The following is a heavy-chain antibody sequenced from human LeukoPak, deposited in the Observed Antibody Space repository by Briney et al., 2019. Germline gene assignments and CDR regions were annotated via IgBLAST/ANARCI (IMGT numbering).Heavy chain of an antibody. D-gene: IGHD2-2*02. CDR3: ARGHYTNYYMDV. CDR2: INSNTGGT. V-gene: IGHV1-2*02. Sequence: ASVKVSCKASGYTFTGYYMHWVRRAPGQGLEWMGWINSNTGGTSYPQKFQGRITMTRDTSISTAYMELSRLSSDDTAVYYCARGHYTNYYMDVWGKGTTVTVSS. J-gene: IGHJ6*03. CDR1: GYTFTGYY.